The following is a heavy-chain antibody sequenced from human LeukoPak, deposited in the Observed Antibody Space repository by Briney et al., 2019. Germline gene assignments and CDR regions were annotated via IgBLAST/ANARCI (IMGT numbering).Heavy chain of an antibody. Sequence: PGGTVRLSCAASGFTFSSYAMSWVRQAPGKGLEWVYAVSGSGGTTYHADSVRGRFTIYRDKSEDTLYLQMNSLRAEDTAVYYCATRSISMVRGAPFDYWSEGTLVSVSS. D-gene: IGHD3-10*01. CDR2: VSGSGGTT. J-gene: IGHJ4*02. CDR3: ATRSISMVRGAPFDY. CDR1: GFTFSSYA. V-gene: IGHV3-23*01.